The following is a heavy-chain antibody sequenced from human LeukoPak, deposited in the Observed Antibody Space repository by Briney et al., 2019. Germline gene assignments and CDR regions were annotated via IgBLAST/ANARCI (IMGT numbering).Heavy chain of an antibody. CDR1: GGTFSSYA. CDR2: TIPIFGTA. Sequence: ASVKVSCKASGGTFSSYAISWVRQAPGQGLEWMGGTIPIFGTANYAQKFQGRVTITADESTSTAYMELSSLRSEDTAVYYCARDGTYYDFWSGYSRAGNWFDPWGRGTLVTVSS. V-gene: IGHV1-69*13. J-gene: IGHJ5*02. D-gene: IGHD3-3*01. CDR3: ARDGTYYDFWSGYSRAGNWFDP.